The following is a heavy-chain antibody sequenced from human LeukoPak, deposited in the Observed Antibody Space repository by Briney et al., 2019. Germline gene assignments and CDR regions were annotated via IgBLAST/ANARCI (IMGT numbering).Heavy chain of an antibody. V-gene: IGHV1-8*03. CDR3: ARDVRFLEWLHAFDI. CDR1: GYTFTSYD. D-gene: IGHD3-3*01. Sequence: ASVKVSCKASGYTFTSYDINWVRQATGQGLEWMGWMNPNSGNTGYAQKFQGRVTITRSTSISTAYMELSSLRSEDTAVYYCARDVRFLEWLHAFDIWGQGTMVTVSS. CDR2: MNPNSGNT. J-gene: IGHJ3*02.